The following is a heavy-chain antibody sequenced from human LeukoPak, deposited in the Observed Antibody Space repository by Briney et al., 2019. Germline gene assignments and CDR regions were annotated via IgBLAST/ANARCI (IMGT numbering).Heavy chain of an antibody. Sequence: GGSLRLSCAASGFAFSNYWMHWVRQAPGKGLVWVSRVNSDGSTTNYADSVKGRFTISRDSAENTLYMRMNSLRPEDTDVYYCARGYYSSSRFDSWGQGTLVTVSS. J-gene: IGHJ4*02. CDR3: ARGYYSSSRFDS. D-gene: IGHD6-13*01. CDR2: VNSDGSTT. V-gene: IGHV3-74*01. CDR1: GFAFSNYW.